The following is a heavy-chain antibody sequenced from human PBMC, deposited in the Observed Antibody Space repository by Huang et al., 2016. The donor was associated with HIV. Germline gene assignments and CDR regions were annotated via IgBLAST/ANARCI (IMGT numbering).Heavy chain of an antibody. CDR2: VYVLVNT. CDR1: GTSMTSSTFY. CDR3: AREVRSVDTDRPDGYYYRGLDV. Sequence: QLRESGPGLVTPSETLSLTCSASGTSMTSSTFYWGWFRQPPGRGLEWIGSVYVLVNTYYNPPLRSRVTISIDTANKQYSMRRTSVTAADTAVYFCAREVRSVDTDRPDGYYYRGLDVWGQGTTVIVSS. J-gene: IGHJ6*02. D-gene: IGHD2-2*03. V-gene: IGHV4-39*02.